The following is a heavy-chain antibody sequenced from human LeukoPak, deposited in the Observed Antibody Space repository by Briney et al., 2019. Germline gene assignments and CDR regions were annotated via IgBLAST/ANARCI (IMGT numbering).Heavy chain of an antibody. Sequence: PGGSLRLSCAASGFTFSSYAMHWVRQAPGKGLEWVAGISYDGSNKYYVDSVKGRFTISRDNSKNTLSLQMNSLRAEDTAVYYCARTSAAAMVKAENWYFDLWGRGTLVTVSS. D-gene: IGHD5-18*01. J-gene: IGHJ2*01. CDR1: GFTFSSYA. CDR3: ARTSAAAMVKAENWYFDL. CDR2: ISYDGSNK. V-gene: IGHV3-30*04.